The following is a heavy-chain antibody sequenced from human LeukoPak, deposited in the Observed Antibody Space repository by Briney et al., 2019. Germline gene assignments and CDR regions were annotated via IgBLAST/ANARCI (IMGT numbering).Heavy chain of an antibody. CDR1: GGSISSYY. CDR3: ARFDYGGNWNVDY. J-gene: IGHJ4*02. V-gene: IGHV4-59*08. D-gene: IGHD4-23*01. Sequence: PSETLSLTCTVAGGSISSYYWSWIRQPPGKGLEWIGYISYSGSTNYNPSLKSRVTMSVDTSKSQFSLKLSSVTAADTAVYYCARFDYGGNWNVDYWGQGTLVTVSS. CDR2: ISYSGST.